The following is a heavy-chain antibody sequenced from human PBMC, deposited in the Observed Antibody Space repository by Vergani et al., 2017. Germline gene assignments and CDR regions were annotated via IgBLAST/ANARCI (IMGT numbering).Heavy chain of an antibody. V-gene: IGHV3-74*01. J-gene: IGHJ3*02. CDR2: INSDGSST. D-gene: IGHD2-15*01. Sequence: EVQLVESGGGLVQPGGSLRLSCAASGFTFSSYWMHWVRQVLGKGLMWVSRINSDGSSTNYADSAKGRFTISRDNAKNTLYLQMNSLRAEDTAVYYCARPRVYCSGDSCYPDAFDIWGQGTMVTVSS. CDR3: ARPRVYCSGDSCYPDAFDI. CDR1: GFTFSSYW.